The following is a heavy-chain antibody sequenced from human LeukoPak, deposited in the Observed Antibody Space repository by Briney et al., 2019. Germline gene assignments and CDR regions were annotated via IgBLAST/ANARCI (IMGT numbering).Heavy chain of an antibody. Sequence: SETLSLTCTLSGGSISSYYWGWIRQPPGKGLEWIGNIFYSGSTYYGPSLKSRLTISLDTSRNQFSLKLNSVTAADTAVYYCAKSNGYGLVDIWGQGTMVTVSS. CDR2: IFYSGST. CDR1: GGSISSYY. V-gene: IGHV4-59*12. D-gene: IGHD3-10*01. J-gene: IGHJ3*02. CDR3: AKSNGYGLVDI.